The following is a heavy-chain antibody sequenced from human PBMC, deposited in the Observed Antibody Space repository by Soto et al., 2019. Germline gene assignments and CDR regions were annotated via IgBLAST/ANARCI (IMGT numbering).Heavy chain of an antibody. CDR2: IYYSGST. CDR1: GGSVSSGSYY. V-gene: IGHV4-61*01. J-gene: IGHJ6*02. CDR3: ARDFGYSSSSGESYYYYYYGMDV. D-gene: IGHD6-6*01. Sequence: QVQLQESGPGLVKPSETLSLTCTVSGGSVSSGSYYWSWIRQPPGKGLEWIGYIYYSGSTNYNPSLKSRVTISVDTSKNQFSLKLSSVTAADTAVYYCARDFGYSSSSGESYYYYYYGMDVWGQGTTVTVSS.